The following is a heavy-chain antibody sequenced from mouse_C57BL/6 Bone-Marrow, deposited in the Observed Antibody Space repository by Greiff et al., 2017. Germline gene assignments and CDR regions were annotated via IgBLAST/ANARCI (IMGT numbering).Heavy chain of an antibody. CDR3: ASKVGNPAWFAY. J-gene: IGHJ3*01. CDR1: GYTFTSYW. D-gene: IGHD1-3*01. Sequence: QVQLQQSGAELVRPGTSVKLSCKASGYTFTSYWMHWVKQRPGQGLEWIGVIDPSDSYTNYNQKFKGKATLTVDTSSSTAYMQLSSLTSEDSAVYYCASKVGNPAWFAYWGQGTLVTVSA. V-gene: IGHV1-59*01. CDR2: IDPSDSYT.